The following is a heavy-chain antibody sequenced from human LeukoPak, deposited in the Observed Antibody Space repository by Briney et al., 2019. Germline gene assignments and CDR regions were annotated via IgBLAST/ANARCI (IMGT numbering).Heavy chain of an antibody. CDR3: SRGPGVPGRFFVGDQ. D-gene: IGHD3-10*01. Sequence: GGSLRLSCAASGFTFDDYAMHWVRQAPGKGLEWVSGISWNSGSIGYADSVKGRFTISRDNAKNTLYLQMNSLRDEDTAVYYCSRGPGVPGRFFVGDQWGQGTLVTVSS. CDR1: GFTFDDYA. CDR2: ISWNSGSI. J-gene: IGHJ4*02. V-gene: IGHV3-9*01.